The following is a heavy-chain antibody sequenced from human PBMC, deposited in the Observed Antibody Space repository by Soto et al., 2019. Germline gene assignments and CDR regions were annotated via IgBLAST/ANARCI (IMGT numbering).Heavy chain of an antibody. V-gene: IGHV4-39*01. CDR1: GGSISSRSHY. Sequence: SETLSLTCSVSGGSISSRSHYWGWIRQSPGKHLEWIGSFYYRGSTYYNPSLKTRVTISVDTSKNQFSLKLSSVTAADTAVYYCARYPVAATLNYFDYWGQGTLVTVSS. CDR3: ARYPVAATLNYFDY. D-gene: IGHD6-19*01. J-gene: IGHJ4*02. CDR2: FYYRGST.